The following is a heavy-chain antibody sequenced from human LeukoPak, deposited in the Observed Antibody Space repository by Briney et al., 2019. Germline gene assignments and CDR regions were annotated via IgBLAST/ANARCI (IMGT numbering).Heavy chain of an antibody. D-gene: IGHD5-24*01. CDR3: ARDLRRDGYAYFDY. CDR1: GGTFSRYA. Sequence: SVKVSCKASGGTFSRYAISWVRQAPGQGLEWMGGIIPIFGTTKYAQKLQGRVTITADESTSTAYMELSSLRSEDTAVYYCARDLRRDGYAYFDYWGQGTLVTVSS. J-gene: IGHJ4*02. V-gene: IGHV1-69*13. CDR2: IIPIFGTT.